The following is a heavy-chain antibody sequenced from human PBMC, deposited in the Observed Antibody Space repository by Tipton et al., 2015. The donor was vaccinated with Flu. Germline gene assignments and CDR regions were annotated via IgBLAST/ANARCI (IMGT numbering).Heavy chain of an antibody. J-gene: IGHJ4*02. V-gene: IGHV3-33*01. CDR3: ARGYDILTDGGGYFDY. D-gene: IGHD3-9*01. CDR1: GFTFSGYG. Sequence: QLVQSGGGVVQPGGSLRLSGAASGFTFSGYGLQWVRQAPGKGLEWVAVIWYDGSNKYYADSVKGRFTISRDNSKNTLYLQMNSLRAEDTAVYYCARGYDILTDGGGYFDYWGQGTLVTVSS. CDR2: IWYDGSNK.